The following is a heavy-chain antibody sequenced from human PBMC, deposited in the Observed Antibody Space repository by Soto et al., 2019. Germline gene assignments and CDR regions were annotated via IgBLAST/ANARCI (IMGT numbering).Heavy chain of an antibody. CDR3: AFDYGDYSGALDAFDI. CDR1: GYSFTTYW. V-gene: IGHV5-51*03. J-gene: IGHJ3*02. D-gene: IGHD4-17*01. CDR2: IYPGDSDT. Sequence: EVQLVQSGAEVKKPGESLKISCKGSGYSFTTYWIGWVRQMPGKGLEWMGIIYPGDSDTRYSPSFQGQVTISADKSISTAYLQWSSLKASDTAMYYCAFDYGDYSGALDAFDIWGQGTMVTVSS.